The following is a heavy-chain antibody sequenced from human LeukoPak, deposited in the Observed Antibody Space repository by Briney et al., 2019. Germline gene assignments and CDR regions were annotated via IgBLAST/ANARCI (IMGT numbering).Heavy chain of an antibody. CDR2: INPNSGGT. CDR3: ARDRAVDYGDYGGPYYFDY. V-gene: IGHV1-2*02. J-gene: IGHJ4*02. Sequence: ASVKVSCKASGYTFTSYAMNWVRQAPGQGLEWMGWINPNSGGTNYAQKFQGRVTMTRDTSISTAYMELSRLRSDDTAVYYCARDRAVDYGDYGGPYYFDYWGQGTLVTVSS. CDR1: GYTFTSYA. D-gene: IGHD4-17*01.